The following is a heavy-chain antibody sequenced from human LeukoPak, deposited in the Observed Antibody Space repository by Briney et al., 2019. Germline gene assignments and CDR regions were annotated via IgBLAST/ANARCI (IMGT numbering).Heavy chain of an antibody. Sequence: SSETLSLTCTVSGGSISSYYWSWIRQPPGKGLEWIGNIDFSGSTNYNPSLKSRATLSVDTSNNQFSLKLSSVTAADTAVYYCARAGGGAFDIWGQGTMVTVSS. J-gene: IGHJ3*02. D-gene: IGHD2-15*01. CDR3: ARAGGGAFDI. CDR1: GGSISSYY. CDR2: IDFSGST. V-gene: IGHV4-59*01.